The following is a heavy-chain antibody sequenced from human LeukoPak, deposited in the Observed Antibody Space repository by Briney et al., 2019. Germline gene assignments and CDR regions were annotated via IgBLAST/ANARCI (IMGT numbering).Heavy chain of an antibody. J-gene: IGHJ3*02. CDR2: IIPILGIA. CDR1: GGTFSSYA. CDR3: ARVGVQRRPEWNYAFDI. D-gene: IGHD6-25*01. Sequence: ASVTVSCKASGGTFSSYAISWVRQAPGQGLEWMGRIIPILGIANYAQKFQGRVTITADKSTSTAYMELSSLRSEDTAVYYCARVGVQRRPEWNYAFDIWGQGTMVTVSS. V-gene: IGHV1-69*04.